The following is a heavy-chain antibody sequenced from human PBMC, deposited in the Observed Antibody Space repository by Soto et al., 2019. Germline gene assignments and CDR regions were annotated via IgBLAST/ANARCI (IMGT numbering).Heavy chain of an antibody. CDR3: ARASIAAPGDWFDP. V-gene: IGHV4-59*01. CDR1: GGSISSYY. CDR2: IYYSGST. J-gene: IGHJ5*02. D-gene: IGHD6-6*01. Sequence: QVQLQESGPGLVKPSETPSLTCTVSGGSISSYYWSWIRQPPGKGLEWIGYIYYSGSTNYNPSLKSRVTISVDTSKNQFSLKLSSVTAADTAVYYCARASIAAPGDWFDPWGQGTLVTVSS.